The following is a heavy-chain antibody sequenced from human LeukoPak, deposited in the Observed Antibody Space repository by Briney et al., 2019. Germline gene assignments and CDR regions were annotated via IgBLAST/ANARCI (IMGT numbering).Heavy chain of an antibody. D-gene: IGHD3-16*01. CDR2: IYYSGST. CDR1: GGSISSGGYY. CDR3: ARSAPFYGTRY. V-gene: IGHV4-31*03. J-gene: IGHJ4*02. Sequence: SETLSLTCSVSGGSISSGGYYWNWIRQHPGKGLESIGCIYYSGSTYYNPSLKSRVTISVDTSKNQSSLKLNSVTAADTAVYYCARSAPFYGTRYWGQGTLVTVSS.